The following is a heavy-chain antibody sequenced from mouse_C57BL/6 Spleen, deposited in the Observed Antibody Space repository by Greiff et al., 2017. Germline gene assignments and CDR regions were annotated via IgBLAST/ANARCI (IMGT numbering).Heavy chain of an antibody. D-gene: IGHD1-1*01. J-gene: IGHJ4*01. CDR3: AKIPSLCYYGSSPPPYAMDY. CDR1: GFSLTSYG. Sequence: VQLQQSGPGLVQPSQSLSITCTVSGFSLTSYGVHWVRQSPGKGLEWLGVIWRGGSTDYNAAFMSRLSITKDNSKSQVFFKMNRLQADDTAIYYCAKIPSLCYYGSSPPPYAMDYWGQGTSVTVSS. V-gene: IGHV2-5*01. CDR2: IWRGGST.